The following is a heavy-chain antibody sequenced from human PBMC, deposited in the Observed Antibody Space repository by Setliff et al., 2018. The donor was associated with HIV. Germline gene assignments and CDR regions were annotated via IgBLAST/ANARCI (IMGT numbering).Heavy chain of an antibody. CDR1: GFTVSTYY. V-gene: IGHV3-53*05. J-gene: IGHJ4*02. CDR3: ARDWEGATHIDY. Sequence: PGGSLRLSCAASGFTVSTYYMSWVRQAPGKGLEWISTIYSGGDTYHADSVKGRVTMTRDTSISTAYMELSRLRSDDTALYYCARDWEGATHIDYWGQGTLVTVSS. D-gene: IGHD1-26*01. CDR2: IYSGGDT.